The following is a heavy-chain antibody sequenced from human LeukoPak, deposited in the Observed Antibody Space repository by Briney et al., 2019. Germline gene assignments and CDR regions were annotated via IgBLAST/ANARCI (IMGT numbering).Heavy chain of an antibody. CDR1: GGSISSYY. J-gene: IGHJ4*02. V-gene: IGHV4-59*12. CDR3: ARDLYSSSWYEDY. D-gene: IGHD6-13*01. CDR2: IYYSGST. Sequence: PSETLSLTCTVSGGSISSYYWSWIRQPPGKGLEWIGYIYYSGSTNYNPSLKSRVTISVDTSKNQFSLKLSSVTAADTAVYYCARDLYSSSWYEDYWGQGTLVTVSS.